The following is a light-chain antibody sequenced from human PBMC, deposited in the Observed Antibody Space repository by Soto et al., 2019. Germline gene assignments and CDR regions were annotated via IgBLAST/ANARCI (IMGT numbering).Light chain of an antibody. CDR3: QQSYSTPS. J-gene: IGKJ3*01. V-gene: IGKV1-39*01. CDR2: AAS. Sequence: DIQMTQSPSSLSASVGDRVTITCRASQSISSYLNWYQQKPGKAPKLLIYAASSLQSGVPSRFGGRGSATDFTLTISSLQPDDFATYYCQQSYSTPSFGPGTKVDIK. CDR1: QSISSY.